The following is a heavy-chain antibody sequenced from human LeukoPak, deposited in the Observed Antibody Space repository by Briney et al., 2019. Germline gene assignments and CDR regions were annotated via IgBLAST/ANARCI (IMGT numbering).Heavy chain of an antibody. D-gene: IGHD3-10*01. Sequence: PGGSLRLSCAASGFTFDDYAMLWVRQAPGKGLEWVSLISWDGGSTYYADSVKGRFTISRDNSKNSLYLQMNSLRAEDTALYYCAKDIGSGSYYNPIDYWGQGTLVTVSS. CDR3: AKDIGSGSYYNPIDY. CDR1: GFTFDDYA. CDR2: ISWDGGST. J-gene: IGHJ4*02. V-gene: IGHV3-43D*04.